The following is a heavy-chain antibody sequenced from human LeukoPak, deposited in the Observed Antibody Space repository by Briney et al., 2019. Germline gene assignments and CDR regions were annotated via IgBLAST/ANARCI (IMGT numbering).Heavy chain of an antibody. Sequence: GGSLRLSCAASGFTFSNYGMHWVRQAPGKGLEWVAFIRFDGSNKYYADSVKGRFTISRDNAKNSLFLQMNSLRVEDTAVYFCARDAAYGYDRFDYWGQGTQVTVSS. CDR2: IRFDGSNK. D-gene: IGHD5-18*01. CDR1: GFTFSNYG. V-gene: IGHV3-30*02. CDR3: ARDAAYGYDRFDY. J-gene: IGHJ4*02.